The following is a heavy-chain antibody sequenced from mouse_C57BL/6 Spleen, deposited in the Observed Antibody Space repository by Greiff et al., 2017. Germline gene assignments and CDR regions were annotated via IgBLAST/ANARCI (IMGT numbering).Heavy chain of an antibody. D-gene: IGHD1-1*01. CDR3: TTYYGSSDY. V-gene: IGHV14-4*01. Sequence: EVQLQESGAELVRPGASVKLSCTASGFNIKDDYMHWVKQRPEQGLEWIGWLDPENGDTEYASKFQGKATITADTSSNTAYLQLSSLTSEDTAVYYCTTYYGSSDYWGQGTTLTVSS. CDR1: GFNIKDDY. J-gene: IGHJ2*01. CDR2: LDPENGDT.